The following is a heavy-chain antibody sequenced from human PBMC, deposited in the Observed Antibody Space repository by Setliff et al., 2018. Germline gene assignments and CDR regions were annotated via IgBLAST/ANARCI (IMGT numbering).Heavy chain of an antibody. CDR2: IYHSGST. Sequence: PSETLSLTCTVSGYSISSGHYWGWIRQPPGKGLEWIGSIYHSGSTYYNPSLKSRVSISVDTSKNQFSLKLSSVTAADTAVYYCARESRYYYDNLGTLDYWGQGTLVTVSS. CDR1: GYSISSGHY. J-gene: IGHJ4*02. CDR3: ARESRYYYDNLGTLDY. D-gene: IGHD3-22*01. V-gene: IGHV4-38-2*02.